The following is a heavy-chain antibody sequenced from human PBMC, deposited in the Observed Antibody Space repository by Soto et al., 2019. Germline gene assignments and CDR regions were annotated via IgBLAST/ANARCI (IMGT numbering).Heavy chain of an antibody. CDR1: GFTFSDYY. J-gene: IGHJ4*02. CDR2: ISSIGSTI. CDR3: ATPRTERDGYIWYYFDY. D-gene: IGHD5-12*01. Sequence: PGGSLRVSCAASGFTFSDYYMSWIRQAPGKGLEWVSYISSIGSTIYYADAVKGRFTISRDNAKNSLYLQMNSLRAEDTAVYYCATPRTERDGYIWYYFDYWGQGTLVTVSS. V-gene: IGHV3-11*01.